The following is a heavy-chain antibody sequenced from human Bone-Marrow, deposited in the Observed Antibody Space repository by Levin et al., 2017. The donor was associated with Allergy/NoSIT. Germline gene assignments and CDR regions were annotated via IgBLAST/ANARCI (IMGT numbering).Heavy chain of an antibody. Sequence: SQTLSLTCTVSGDSISRGNYFWSWIRQPAGKGLEWIGRIYTSGSSNYNPSLKSRITISVDTSRNQFSLQLTTVTAADPAVYCCARNEWFGTDYWGQGTLVTVSS. V-gene: IGHV4-61*02. CDR2: IYTSGSS. J-gene: IGHJ4*02. D-gene: IGHD3-10*01. CDR1: GDSISRGNYF. CDR3: ARNEWFGTDY.